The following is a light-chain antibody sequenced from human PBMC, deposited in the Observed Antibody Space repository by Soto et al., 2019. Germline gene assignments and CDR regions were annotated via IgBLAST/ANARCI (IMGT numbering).Light chain of an antibody. J-gene: IGLJ1*01. CDR2: YVS. Sequence: QSVLTPPASVSASPGQSITISCTGTSSDVGGYNYVSWYQHHPGKAPKLMIYYVSNRPSGVSNRFSGSKSGNTASLTISGLQPEDEADYYCSSYTTSNTRQIVFGTGTKVTVL. CDR1: SSDVGGYNY. CDR3: SSYTTSNTRQIV. V-gene: IGLV2-14*03.